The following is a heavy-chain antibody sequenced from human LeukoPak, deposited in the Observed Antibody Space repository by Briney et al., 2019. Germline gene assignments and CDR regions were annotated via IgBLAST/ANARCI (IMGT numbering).Heavy chain of an antibody. Sequence: SVKVSCKASGGTFSSHAISWVRQAPGQGLEWMGGIIPIFGTANYAQKFQGRVTITTDESTSTAYMELSSLRSEDTAVYYCASGKIRYYYDSSGPNSPFDYWGQGTLVTVSS. CDR1: GGTFSSHA. J-gene: IGHJ4*02. CDR2: IIPIFGTA. V-gene: IGHV1-69*05. D-gene: IGHD3-22*01. CDR3: ASGKIRYYYDSSGPNSPFDY.